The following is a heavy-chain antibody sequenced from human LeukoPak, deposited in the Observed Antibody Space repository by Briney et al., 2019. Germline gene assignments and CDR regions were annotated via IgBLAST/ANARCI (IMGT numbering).Heavy chain of an antibody. J-gene: IGHJ6*04. CDR3: AELGITMIGGV. Sequence: GGSLRLSCAASGFTFSSYEMNWVRQAPGKGLEWVSYISSSGSAIYYADSVKGRFTTSRDNAKNSLYLQMNSLRAEDTAVYYCAELGITMIGGVWGKGTTVTISS. CDR2: ISSSGSAI. D-gene: IGHD3-10*02. V-gene: IGHV3-48*03. CDR1: GFTFSSYE.